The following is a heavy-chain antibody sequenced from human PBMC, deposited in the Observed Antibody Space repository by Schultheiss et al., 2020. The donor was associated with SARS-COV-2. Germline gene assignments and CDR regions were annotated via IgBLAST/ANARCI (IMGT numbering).Heavy chain of an antibody. D-gene: IGHD6-19*01. CDR3: ARARYSSGWYGAYYYYYYIDV. Sequence: SETLSLTCAVSGGSISSSNWWSWVRQPPGKGLEWIGEIYHSGSTNYNPSLKSRVTISVDKSKNQFSLKLSSVTAADTAVYYCARARYSSGWYGAYYYYYYIDVWGKGTTVTVSS. CDR2: IYHSGST. V-gene: IGHV4-4*02. CDR1: GGSISSSNW. J-gene: IGHJ6*03.